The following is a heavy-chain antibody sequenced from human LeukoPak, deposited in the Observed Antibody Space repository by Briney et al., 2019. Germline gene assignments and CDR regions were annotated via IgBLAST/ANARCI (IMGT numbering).Heavy chain of an antibody. CDR3: ARGPPIEPVILGSYYYFDY. J-gene: IGHJ4*02. D-gene: IGHD3-9*01. Sequence: SETLSLTCAVYGGSFSGYYWTWIRQPPGKGLEWIGVINHRGRTNYKPSLKSRVNISGDTSKNQFSLKLSSVTAADTAVYYCARGPPIEPVILGSYYYFDYWGQGTLVTVSS. V-gene: IGHV4-34*01. CDR2: INHRGRT. CDR1: GGSFSGYY.